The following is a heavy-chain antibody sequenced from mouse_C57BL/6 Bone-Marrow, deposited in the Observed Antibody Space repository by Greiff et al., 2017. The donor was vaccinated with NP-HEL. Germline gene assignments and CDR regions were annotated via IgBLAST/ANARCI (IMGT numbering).Heavy chain of an antibody. D-gene: IGHD2-1*01. CDR2: IYPRSGNT. V-gene: IGHV1-81*01. CDR3: ARGVYCGNSWFAY. Sequence: QVQLQQSGAELARPGASVKLSCKASGYTFTSYGISWVKQRTGQGLEWIGEIYPRSGNTYYNEKFKGKATLTADKSSSTAYMELRSLTSEDSAVYFCARGVYCGNSWFAYWGQGTLVTVSA. CDR1: GYTFTSYG. J-gene: IGHJ3*01.